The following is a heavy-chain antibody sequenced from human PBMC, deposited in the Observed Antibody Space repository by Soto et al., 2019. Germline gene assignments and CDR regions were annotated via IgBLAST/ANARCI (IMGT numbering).Heavy chain of an antibody. V-gene: IGHV3-49*04. CDR2: IRSKAYGGTT. J-gene: IGHJ6*02. D-gene: IGHD3-3*01. Sequence: GGSLRLSCTASGFTFGDYAMSWVRQAPGKGLEWVGFIRSKAYGGTTEYAASVKGRFTISRDDSKNIAYLQMNSLKTEDTAVYYCTRDAQGSDFWSRRYYYYGMDVWGQGTTVTVSS. CDR3: TRDAQGSDFWSRRYYYYGMDV. CDR1: GFTFGDYA.